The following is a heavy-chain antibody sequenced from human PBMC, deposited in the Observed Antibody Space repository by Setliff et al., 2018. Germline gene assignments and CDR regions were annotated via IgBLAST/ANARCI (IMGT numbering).Heavy chain of an antibody. J-gene: IGHJ5*01. D-gene: IGHD1-26*01. Sequence: PSETLSLTCAVHGESFSGYFWSWIRQTPEKGLEWIGEISHSGTTYYSPSLKRRVTISVDTSKNQFSLKLTSVTAADTAIYYCASRRTGPGGWFDYWGQGTLVTVSS. V-gene: IGHV4-34*01. CDR2: ISHSGTT. CDR3: ASRRTGPGGWFDY. CDR1: GESFSGYF.